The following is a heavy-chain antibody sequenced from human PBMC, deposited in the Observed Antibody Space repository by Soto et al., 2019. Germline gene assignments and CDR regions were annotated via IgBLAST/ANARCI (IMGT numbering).Heavy chain of an antibody. V-gene: IGHV3-15*01. CDR1: GFTFSNAW. CDR2: IKSKTDGGTT. Sequence: GGSLRLSCAASGFTFSNAWMSWVRQAPGKGLEWVGRIKSKTDGGTTDYAAPVKGGFTISRDDSKNKLYLQMNSLKTDDTAVYYCTTGGDYDYYYMDVWGKGTTVTVSS. CDR3: TTGGDYDYYYMDV. J-gene: IGHJ6*03. D-gene: IGHD4-17*01.